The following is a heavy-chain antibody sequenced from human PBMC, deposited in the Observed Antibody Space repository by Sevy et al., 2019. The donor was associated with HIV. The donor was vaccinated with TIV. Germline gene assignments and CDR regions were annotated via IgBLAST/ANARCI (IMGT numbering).Heavy chain of an antibody. V-gene: IGHV5-51*01. D-gene: IGHD3-10*01. CDR1: GFTFTNYW. CDR3: ARTYYYGSGNYCDAISRFGY. Sequence: GESLKISCKGSGFTFTNYWIAWVRQMPGKGLEWMGIIYPGDSDTRYSPSFQGKVTISADKSITTAYLQWSSLKASDTAMYYCARTYYYGSGNYCDAISRFGYWGQGTLVTVSS. CDR2: IYPGDSDT. J-gene: IGHJ4*02.